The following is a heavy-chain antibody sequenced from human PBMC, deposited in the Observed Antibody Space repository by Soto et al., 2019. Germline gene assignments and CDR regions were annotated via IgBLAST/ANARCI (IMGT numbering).Heavy chain of an antibody. D-gene: IGHD6-19*01. CDR1: GGSINSNNYY. J-gene: IGHJ2*01. V-gene: IGHV4-39*01. CDR2: VFYSGST. Sequence: QLQVEESGPGLVKPSETLSLTCTVSGGSINSNNYYWGWIRQPPGQGLEWIGTVFYSGSTNYNPSLKSRVTISVDMSKNQFSLNLNSVTAADTAVYYCARRSGWYGGWYFDLWGRGTLVTVSS. CDR3: ARRSGWYGGWYFDL.